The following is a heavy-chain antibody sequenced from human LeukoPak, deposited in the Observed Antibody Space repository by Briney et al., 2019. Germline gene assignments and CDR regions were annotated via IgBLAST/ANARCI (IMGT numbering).Heavy chain of an antibody. CDR3: ARDPLSDSP. Sequence: PGGSLRLSCAASGFIFSSYEMNWVRQAPGKGLEWVSYISSSASTIYCADSVKGRFTISRDNAKNSLYPQMNSLRAEDTAVYYCARDPLSDSPWGQGTLVTVSS. D-gene: IGHD2-15*01. J-gene: IGHJ5*02. V-gene: IGHV3-48*03. CDR1: GFIFSSYE. CDR2: ISSSASTI.